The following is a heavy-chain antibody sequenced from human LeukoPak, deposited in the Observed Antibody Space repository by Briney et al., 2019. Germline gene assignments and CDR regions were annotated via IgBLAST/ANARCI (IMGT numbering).Heavy chain of an antibody. CDR2: ISGGGGDT. CDR1: GGSISSYY. D-gene: IGHD3-10*01. CDR3: ARWFGEPPNFDY. Sequence: ETLSLTCTVSGGSISSYYWSWIRQPPGKGLEWVSAISGGGGDTFYADSVKGRFSISRDNSKNRVFLQMNSLRSEDTAMYYCARWFGEPPNFDYWGQGTLVTVSS. V-gene: IGHV3-23*01. J-gene: IGHJ4*02.